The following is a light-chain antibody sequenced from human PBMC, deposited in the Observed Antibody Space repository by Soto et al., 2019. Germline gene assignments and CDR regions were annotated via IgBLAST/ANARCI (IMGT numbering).Light chain of an antibody. V-gene: IGKV3-11*01. CDR3: QQRSDWPPLT. CDR1: QSVSSD. J-gene: IGKJ4*01. CDR2: DAS. Sequence: EIVLTQSPATLSLSPGERATLSCRASQSVSSDLAWYQQKPGQAPRRLIYDASNRATGIPARFSGSGSGTDFTLTISSLEPEDFAVYYWQQRSDWPPLTFGGGTKVEIK.